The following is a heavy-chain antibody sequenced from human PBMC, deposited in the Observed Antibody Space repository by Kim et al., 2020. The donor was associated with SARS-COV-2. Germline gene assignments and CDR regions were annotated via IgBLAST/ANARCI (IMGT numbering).Heavy chain of an antibody. CDR1: GFTFSNHA. D-gene: IGHD4-17*01. Sequence: GGSLRLSCVASGFTFSNHAMNWVRQAPGKGLEWVSCISRNSSNTYYADSVKGRFTISRDNTKNTLFLQMNSLRAEDTAIYYCATCLALTTVHPRYFDLWGRGAVVTVFS. J-gene: IGHJ2*01. V-gene: IGHV3-21*04. CDR2: ISRNSSNT. CDR3: ATCLALTTVHPRYFDL.